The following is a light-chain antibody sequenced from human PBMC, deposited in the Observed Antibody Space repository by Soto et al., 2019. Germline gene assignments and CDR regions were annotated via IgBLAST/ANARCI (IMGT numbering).Light chain of an antibody. J-gene: IGKJ4*01. Sequence: EIVLTQSPATLSLSPGERATLSCRASQSVSSYLAWYQQKPGQAPRLLIYDASNRATGIPARFSGRGSGTDFTLTISRIEPEDFAVYYCQNRSNWPLTFGGGTKVEIK. CDR1: QSVSSY. CDR2: DAS. CDR3: QNRSNWPLT. V-gene: IGKV3-11*01.